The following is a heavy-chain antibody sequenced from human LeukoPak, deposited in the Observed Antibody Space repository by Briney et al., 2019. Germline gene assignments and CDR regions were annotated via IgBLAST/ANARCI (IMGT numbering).Heavy chain of an antibody. V-gene: IGHV4-61*01. CDR2: IYCSGST. CDR1: GGSVSSGSYY. CDR3: ARDGSDYYDSSGYLRLFDY. Sequence: SETLSLTCTVSGGSVSSGSYYWSWIRQPPGKGLEWIGYIYCSGSTNYNPSLKSRVTISVDTSKNQFSLKLSSVTAADTAVYYCARDGSDYYDSSGYLRLFDYWGQGTLVTVSS. D-gene: IGHD3-22*01. J-gene: IGHJ4*02.